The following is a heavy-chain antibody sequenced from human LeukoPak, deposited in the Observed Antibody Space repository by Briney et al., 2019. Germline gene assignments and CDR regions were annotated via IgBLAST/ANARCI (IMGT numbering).Heavy chain of an antibody. D-gene: IGHD6-19*01. Sequence: SVKVSCKASGYTFTGYYMHWVRQAPGQGLEWMGRIIPIFGTANYAQKFQGRVTITTDESTSTAYMELSSLRSEDTAVYYCARADSSGWYGVFDYWGQGTLVTVSS. V-gene: IGHV1-69*05. CDR2: IIPIFGTA. J-gene: IGHJ4*02. CDR3: ARADSSGWYGVFDY. CDR1: GYTFTGYY.